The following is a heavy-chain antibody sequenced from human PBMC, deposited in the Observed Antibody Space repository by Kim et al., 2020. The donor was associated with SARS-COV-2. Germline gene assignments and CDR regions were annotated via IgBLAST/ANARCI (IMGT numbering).Heavy chain of an antibody. CDR1: GFTFSSYA. D-gene: IGHD1-7*01. CDR3: AKLWNYGDFDY. V-gene: IGHV3-23*03. CDR2: IYSGGSST. Sequence: GGSLRLSCAASGFTFSSYAMSWVRQAPGKGLEWVSVIYSGGSSTYYADSVKGRFTISRDNSKNTLYLQMNSLRAEDTAVYYCAKLWNYGDFDYWGQGTLVTVSS. J-gene: IGHJ4*02.